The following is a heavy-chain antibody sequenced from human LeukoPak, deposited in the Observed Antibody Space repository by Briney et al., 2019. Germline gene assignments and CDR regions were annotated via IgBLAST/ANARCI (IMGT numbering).Heavy chain of an antibody. CDR1: GYNFTSYY. CDR3: ATTIRDYYSERIGLDY. Sequence: ASVKVSCKASGYNFTSYYMQWVRQAPGQGLEWMGIINPSSGTTRTAQRFQGRVTMTRDTSTSTVYMELSSLKAADRAVYYCATTIRDYYSERIGLDYWGQGTLVTVSS. V-gene: IGHV1-46*01. D-gene: IGHD3-10*01. CDR2: INPSSGTT. J-gene: IGHJ4*02.